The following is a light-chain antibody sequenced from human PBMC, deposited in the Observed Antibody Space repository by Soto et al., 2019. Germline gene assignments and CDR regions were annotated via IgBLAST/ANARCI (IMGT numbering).Light chain of an antibody. Sequence: DIQMTQSPSTLSASVGDRVTITCRASQSGSDWLAWYQQKPGKAPKLLIYDAFSLESAVPSRFSGSGSGTEFPRTISSLHTDDFATYYCQQYNSYTWTFGQGTKVEIK. CDR1: QSGSDW. J-gene: IGKJ1*01. V-gene: IGKV1-5*01. CDR3: QQYNSYTWT. CDR2: DAF.